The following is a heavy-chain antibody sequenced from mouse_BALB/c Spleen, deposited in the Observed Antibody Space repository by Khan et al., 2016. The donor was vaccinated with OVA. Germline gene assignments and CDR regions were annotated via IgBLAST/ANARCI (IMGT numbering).Heavy chain of an antibody. CDR2: INSNGGRT. Sequence: LVESGGGLLQPGGSLKLSCAASGFTFSSYGMSWVRQPPEKRLELVATINSNGGRTYYPHSVTGRVTISRDNAKNTLYLQMSRLKSEDTAMYYCARMARTINWGQGTTLTVSS. V-gene: IGHV5-6-3*01. CDR3: ARMARTIN. J-gene: IGHJ2*01. CDR1: GFTFSSYG.